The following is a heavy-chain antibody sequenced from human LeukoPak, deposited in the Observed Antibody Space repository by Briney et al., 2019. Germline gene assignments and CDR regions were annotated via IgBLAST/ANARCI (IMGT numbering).Heavy chain of an antibody. CDR1: GFTFSTYG. D-gene: IGHD1-26*01. CDR3: AKDRGGSYGALDY. J-gene: IGHJ4*02. Sequence: GGSLRLSCAASGFTFSTYGIHWVRQAPGKGLEWVAVISYDGNNKYYADSVKGRFTISRDNSKNTLYLQMNSLRAEDTAVYYCAKDRGGSYGALDYWGQGTLVTVSS. V-gene: IGHV3-30*18. CDR2: ISYDGNNK.